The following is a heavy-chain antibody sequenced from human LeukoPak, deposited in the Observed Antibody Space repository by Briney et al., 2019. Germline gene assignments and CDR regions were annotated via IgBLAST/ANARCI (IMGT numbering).Heavy chain of an antibody. J-gene: IGHJ3*02. D-gene: IGHD6-13*01. CDR2: TYYRSKWYN. CDR3: ARYTSRWSFDI. V-gene: IGHV6-1*01. Sequence: SQTLSLACAISGDSVSSNSAAWNWIRQFPSRGLEWLGRTYYRSKWYNDYAISVKSRITINPDTSKNQFSLQLNSVTPEDTAVYFCARYTSRWSFDIWGQGTMVTVSS. CDR1: GDSVSSNSAA.